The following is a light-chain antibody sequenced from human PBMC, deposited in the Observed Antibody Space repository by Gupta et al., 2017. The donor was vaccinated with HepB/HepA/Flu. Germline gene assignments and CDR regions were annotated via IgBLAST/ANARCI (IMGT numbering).Light chain of an antibody. V-gene: IGKV1-39*01. CDR2: GAS. J-gene: IGKJ3*01. Sequence: DIQMTQSPSSLSASVGDRVTITCRASQSISSNLNWYRQKPGQAPNLLIFGASSLQSGVPSRFSGSGSGTDFTLTISSLQPEDFATYYCQQIYSIPFTFGPGTXVDMK. CDR3: QQIYSIPFT. CDR1: QSISSN.